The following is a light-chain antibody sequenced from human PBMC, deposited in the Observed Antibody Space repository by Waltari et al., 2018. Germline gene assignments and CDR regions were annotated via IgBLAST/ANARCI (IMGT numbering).Light chain of an antibody. J-gene: IGKJ3*01. CDR3: QRCNSYPIT. CDR2: EAT. CDR1: QNIGTW. Sequence: DIQMTQSPSTLSASVGDRVTITLRARQNIGTWFAWYQQKPGKAPKFLIYEATTLEKGVPSRFSGSGSGTEFTLTISSLQPDDFATYYCQRCNSYPITFGPGTKVDI. V-gene: IGKV1-5*03.